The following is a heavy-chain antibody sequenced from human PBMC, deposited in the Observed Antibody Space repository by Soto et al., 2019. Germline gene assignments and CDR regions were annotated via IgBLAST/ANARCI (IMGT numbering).Heavy chain of an antibody. Sequence: PSETLSLTCTVSGGSISSYYWSWIRQPAGKGLEWIGRIYTSGSTNYNPSLKSRVTMSVDTSKNQFSLKLSSVTAADTAVYYCARVNDFWSGYSGYYYYYGMDVWGQGTTVTVSS. D-gene: IGHD3-3*01. CDR2: IYTSGST. CDR3: ARVNDFWSGYSGYYYYYGMDV. J-gene: IGHJ6*02. CDR1: GGSISSYY. V-gene: IGHV4-4*07.